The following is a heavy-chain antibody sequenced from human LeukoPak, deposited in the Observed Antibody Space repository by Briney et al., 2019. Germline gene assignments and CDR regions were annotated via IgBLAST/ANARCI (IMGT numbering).Heavy chain of an antibody. D-gene: IGHD1-14*01. V-gene: IGHV4-59*08. Sequence: PSETLSLTCTVSGGSISNYYWSWIRQPPGKGLEWIGHIYSTGSTTYSPSLKSRVIMSVDTSKNQFSLKVTSVTAADTAVYYCPRHPPDGSYPLDSGGLEALVTV. CDR1: GGSISNYY. CDR3: PRHPPDGSYPLDS. CDR2: IYSTGST. J-gene: IGHJ4*02.